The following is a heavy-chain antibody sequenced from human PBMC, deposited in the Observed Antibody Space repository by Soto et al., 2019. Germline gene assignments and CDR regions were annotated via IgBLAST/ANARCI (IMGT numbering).Heavy chain of an antibody. V-gene: IGHV1-69*13. Sequence: GASVKVSCKASGGTFSSYAISWVRQAPGQGFEWMGGIIPIFGTANYAQKFQGRVTITADESTSTAYMELSSLRSEDTAVYYCASVRGYSGYDGPPSFDYWGQGTLVTVSS. CDR1: GGTFSSYA. D-gene: IGHD5-12*01. J-gene: IGHJ4*02. CDR2: IIPIFGTA. CDR3: ASVRGYSGYDGPPSFDY.